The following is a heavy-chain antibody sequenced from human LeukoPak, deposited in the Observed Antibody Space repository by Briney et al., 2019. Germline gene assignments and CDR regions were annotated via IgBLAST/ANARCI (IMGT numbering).Heavy chain of an antibody. CDR3: ARLGLEVGGPNWFDP. CDR1: GFSFSSNW. CDR2: IKRDGSQR. J-gene: IGHJ5*02. Sequence: GGSLRLSCAAPGFSFSSNWMGWVRQAPGKGLEWVAHIKRDGSQRYYLDSVKGRFTISRDNAKNSLYLQMNSLRVEDTAVYYCARLGLEVGGPNWFDPWGQGTLVTVSS. V-gene: IGHV3-7*01. D-gene: IGHD1-1*01.